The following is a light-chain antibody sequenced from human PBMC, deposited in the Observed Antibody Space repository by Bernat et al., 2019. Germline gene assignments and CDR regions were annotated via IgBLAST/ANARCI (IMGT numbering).Light chain of an antibody. V-gene: IGKV1-33*01. CDR1: QAIFTW. J-gene: IGKJ1*01. CDR2: RAS. CDR3: QQHNNYTWT. Sequence: DRVTITCRSSQAIFTWLAWYQQKPGQAPRLLLYRASNLETGVPSRFSGSGSGTHFTLTIRSLQPEDIATDYCQQHNNYTWTVGQGTKGE.